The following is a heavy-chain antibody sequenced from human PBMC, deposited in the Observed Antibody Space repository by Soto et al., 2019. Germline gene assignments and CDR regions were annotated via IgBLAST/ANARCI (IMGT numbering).Heavy chain of an antibody. D-gene: IGHD2-15*01. V-gene: IGHV4-4*07. CDR1: GASISTYY. J-gene: IGHJ4*02. Sequence: PSETLSLTCTVSGASISTYYWSWIRQTAEKRLEWIGRIYSSGSTIYSPSLKSRVTMSLDTSKNRFSLKLTSVTAAHTAVYYCARGFGSDWYYFDSWGQGILVTVSS. CDR3: ARGFGSDWYYFDS. CDR2: IYSSGST.